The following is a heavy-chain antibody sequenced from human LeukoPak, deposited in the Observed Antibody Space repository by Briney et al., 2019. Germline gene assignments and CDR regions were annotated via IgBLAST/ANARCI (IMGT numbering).Heavy chain of an antibody. Sequence: SVKVSCKASGYTFTGYYMHWVRQAPGQGLEWMGWINPNSGGTNYAQKFQGRVTMTRDTSISTAYMELSRLRSDDTAVYYCAGSLAYYGSGSPLYYYYMDVWGKGTTVTVSS. D-gene: IGHD3-10*01. CDR2: INPNSGGT. CDR1: GYTFTGYY. CDR3: AGSLAYYGSGSPLYYYYMDV. J-gene: IGHJ6*03. V-gene: IGHV1-2*02.